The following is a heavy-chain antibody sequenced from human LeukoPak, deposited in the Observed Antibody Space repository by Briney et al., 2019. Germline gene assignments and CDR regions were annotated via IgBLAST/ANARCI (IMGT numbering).Heavy chain of an antibody. D-gene: IGHD2-2*03. CDR2: INHSGST. CDR3: ARGSGWILWYD. V-gene: IGHV4-39*07. Sequence: PSETLSLTCTVSGGSISSSSYYWGWIRQPPGKGLEWIGEINHSGSTNYNPSLKSRVTISVDTSKNQFSLKLSSVTAADTAVYYCARGSGWILWYDWGQGTLVTVSS. J-gene: IGHJ4*02. CDR1: GGSISSSSYY.